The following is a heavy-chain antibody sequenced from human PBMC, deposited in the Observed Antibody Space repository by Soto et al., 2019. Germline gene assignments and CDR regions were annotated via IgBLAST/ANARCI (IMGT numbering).Heavy chain of an antibody. J-gene: IGHJ4*02. V-gene: IGHV3-23*01. CDR3: AKDQTDVTLFDY. Sequence: GSLILSCAASGVSFSSLAMSWVRPAPGKGLEWVSSISGRGVDTLYADSVKGRFTISRDNSRNTLYLQVNSLRAEDTAVYYCAKDQTDVTLFDYWGQGTLVTVSS. CDR1: GVSFSSLA. D-gene: IGHD2-21*02. CDR2: ISGRGVDT.